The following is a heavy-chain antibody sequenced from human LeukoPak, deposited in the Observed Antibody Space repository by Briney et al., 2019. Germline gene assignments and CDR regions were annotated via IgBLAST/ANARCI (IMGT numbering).Heavy chain of an antibody. D-gene: IGHD2-2*01. CDR2: MNPNSGNT. CDR1: GYTFTSYD. V-gene: IGHV1-8*01. CDR3: ARTYCSSTSCYVYYMDV. J-gene: IGHJ6*03. Sequence: GASVKVSCKASGYTFTSYDINWVRQATGQGLEWMGWMNPNSGNTGYAQKFQGRVTMTRNTSISTAYMELSSLRSEDTAVYYCARTYCSSTSCYVYYMDVWGEGTTVTVSS.